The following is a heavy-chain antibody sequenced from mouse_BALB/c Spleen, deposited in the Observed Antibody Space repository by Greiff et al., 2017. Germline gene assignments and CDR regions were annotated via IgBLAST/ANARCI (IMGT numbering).Heavy chain of an antibody. V-gene: IGHV5-9*03. CDR2: ISSGGGNT. D-gene: IGHD2-4*01. CDR3: AIYYDLAWFAY. Sequence: DVMLVESGGGLVKPGGSLKLSCAASGFTFSSYTMSWVRQTPEKRLEWVATISSGGGNTYYPDSVKGRFTISRDNAKNNLYLQMSSLRSEDTALYYCAIYYDLAWFAYWGQGTLVTVSA. J-gene: IGHJ3*01. CDR1: GFTFSSYT.